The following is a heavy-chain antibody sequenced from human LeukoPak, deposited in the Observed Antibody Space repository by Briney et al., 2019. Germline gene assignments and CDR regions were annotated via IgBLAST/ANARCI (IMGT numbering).Heavy chain of an antibody. CDR1: GGSFSGYY. D-gene: IGHD3-16*02. J-gene: IGHJ4*02. CDR3: ARGLYDYVWGSYRYPRYCFDY. CDR2: INHSGST. Sequence: SETLSLTCAVYGGSFSGYYWSWIRQPPGKGLEWIGEINHSGSTNYNPSLKSRVTISVDTSKNQFSLKLSSVTAADTAVYYCARGLYDYVWGSYRYPRYCFDYWGQGTLVTVSS. V-gene: IGHV4-34*01.